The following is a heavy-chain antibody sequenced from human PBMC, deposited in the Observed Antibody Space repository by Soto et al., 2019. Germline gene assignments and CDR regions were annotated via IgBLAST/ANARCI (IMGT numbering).Heavy chain of an antibody. CDR1: GDSISSGGYY. D-gene: IGHD4-4*01. V-gene: IGHV4-31*03. CDR3: ARSVPFAYSRFDP. CDR2: IYYSGST. Sequence: PSETLSLTCTVSGDSISSGGYYWSWIRQHPGKGLEWIGYIYYSGSTYYNPSLKSRVTISVDTSKNQFSLKLSSVTAADTAVYYCARSVPFAYSRFDPWGQGTLVTVSS. J-gene: IGHJ5*02.